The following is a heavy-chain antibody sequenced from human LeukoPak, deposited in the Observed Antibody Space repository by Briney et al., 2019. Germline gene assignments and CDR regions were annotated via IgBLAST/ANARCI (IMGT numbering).Heavy chain of an antibody. CDR2: IWYDGSNK. V-gene: IGHV3-33*01. CDR3: ARDTEYYYDSSGLDY. D-gene: IGHD3-22*01. J-gene: IGHJ4*02. Sequence: GGSLRLSCAASGFTFSSYGMHRVRQAPGKGLEWVAVIWYDGSNKYYADSVKGRFTISRDNSKNTLYLQMNSLRAEDTAVYYCARDTEYYYDSSGLDYWGQGNPGHRLL. CDR1: GFTFSSYG.